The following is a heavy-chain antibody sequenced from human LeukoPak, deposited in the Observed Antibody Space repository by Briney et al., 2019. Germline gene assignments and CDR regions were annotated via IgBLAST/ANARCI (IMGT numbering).Heavy chain of an antibody. V-gene: IGHV3-23*01. J-gene: IGHJ4*02. D-gene: IGHD3-10*01. CDR3: ARDSSRIRGLFVTDFDC. Sequence: GSLRLSCAASGFTFSNYATSWVRQAPGKGLEWVSTISGSGDSTYYADSVKGRLTISRDNFKNTLHLQMNSLRAEDTAVYYCARDSSRIRGLFVTDFDCWGQGTLVTVSS. CDR1: GFTFSNYA. CDR2: ISGSGDST.